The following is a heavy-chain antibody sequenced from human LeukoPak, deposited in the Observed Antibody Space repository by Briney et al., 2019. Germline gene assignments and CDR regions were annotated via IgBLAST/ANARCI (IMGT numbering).Heavy chain of an antibody. CDR3: ARDQLRVGAIVFYYGMDV. V-gene: IGHV4-59*01. Sequence: SETLSLTCTVSGGSISGYYWSWIRQPPGKGLEWIGYIYYSGSTNYNPSLKSRVTISVDRSKNQFSLKLSSVTAADTAVYYCARDQLRVGAIVFYYGMDVWGQGTTVTVSS. J-gene: IGHJ6*02. CDR2: IYYSGST. D-gene: IGHD1-26*01. CDR1: GGSISGYY.